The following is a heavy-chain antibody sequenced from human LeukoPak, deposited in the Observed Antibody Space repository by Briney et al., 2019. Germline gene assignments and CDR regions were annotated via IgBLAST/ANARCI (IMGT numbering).Heavy chain of an antibody. J-gene: IGHJ4*02. CDR3: ARDRGGLEAAAPFDY. D-gene: IGHD6-13*01. CDR1: GYSISSGYY. V-gene: IGHV4-38-2*02. CDR2: IYHSGST. Sequence: PSETLSLTCTVSGYSISSGYYWGWIRQPPGKGLEWIGSIYHSGSTYYNPSLKSRVTISVDTSKNQFSLKLSSVTAADTAVYYCARDRGGLEAAAPFDYWGQGTLVTVSS.